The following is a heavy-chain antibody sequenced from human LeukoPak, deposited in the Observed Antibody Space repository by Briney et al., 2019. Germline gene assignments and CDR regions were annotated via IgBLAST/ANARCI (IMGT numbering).Heavy chain of an antibody. D-gene: IGHD3-22*01. V-gene: IGHV4-59*12. Sequence: PSETLSLTCTVSGGSISSYYWSWIRQPPGKGLEWIGYIYYSGSTNYNPSLKSRVTISVDTSKNQFSLKLSSVTAADTAVYYCARRGYDSSGYSYDDYWGQGTLVTVSS. CDR3: ARRGYDSSGYSYDDY. CDR1: GGSISSYY. CDR2: IYYSGST. J-gene: IGHJ4*02.